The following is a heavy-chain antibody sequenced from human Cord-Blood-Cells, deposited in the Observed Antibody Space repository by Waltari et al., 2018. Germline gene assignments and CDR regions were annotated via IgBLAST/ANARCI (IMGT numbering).Heavy chain of an antibody. J-gene: IGHJ4*02. CDR1: GGSISSSSYH. D-gene: IGHD5-12*01. Sequence: QLQLQESGPGLVKPSETLSLTCTVSGGSISSSSYHWGWIRQPPGKGLEWIGSIYYSGSTYYNPSLKSRVTISVDTSKNQFSLKLSSVTAADTAVYYCARRVVATIDYWGQGTLVTVSS. V-gene: IGHV4-39*01. CDR3: ARRVVATIDY. CDR2: IYYSGST.